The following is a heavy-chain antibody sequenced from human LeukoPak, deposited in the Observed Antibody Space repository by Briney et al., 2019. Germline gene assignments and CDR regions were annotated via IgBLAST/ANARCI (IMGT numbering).Heavy chain of an antibody. CDR2: ISGSGGST. CDR3: AKDKSGSGWYPWFDP. J-gene: IGHJ5*02. Sequence: GGSLRLSCAASRFTFSSYAMSWVRQAPGKGLEWVSAISGSGGSTYYADSVKGRFTISRDNSKNTLYLQMNSLRAEDTAVYYCAKDKSGSGWYPWFDPWGQGTLVTVSS. CDR1: RFTFSSYA. D-gene: IGHD6-19*01. V-gene: IGHV3-23*01.